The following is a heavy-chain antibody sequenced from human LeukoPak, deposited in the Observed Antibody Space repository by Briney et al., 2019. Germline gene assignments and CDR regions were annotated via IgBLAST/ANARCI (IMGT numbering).Heavy chain of an antibody. CDR3: ASGRSITLLRGVAMSDGFDI. V-gene: IGHV3-21*01. D-gene: IGHD3-10*01. J-gene: IGHJ3*02. Sequence: EAGGSLRLSCAASGFTFSTYSMNWVRQAPGKGLEWVSFIDTSTSYIYYGDSVKGRFTISRDNAKNSLYLQMNGLRAEDTAVYYCASGRSITLLRGVAMSDGFDIWGQGAMVTVSS. CDR1: GFTFSTYS. CDR2: IDTSTSYI.